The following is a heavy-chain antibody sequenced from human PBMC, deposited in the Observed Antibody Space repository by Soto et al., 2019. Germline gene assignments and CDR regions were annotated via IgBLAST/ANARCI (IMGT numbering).Heavy chain of an antibody. J-gene: IGHJ3*01. Sequence: GGSLRLSCAAYGLTFSHYAMNWVRQAPGKGLEWVSVISGTGTSAYYADSVKGRFTISRDNSKNTLYLQMNSLRAEDTAIYFCVKEVNGWYTPGTFDFWDPGSLVTVSS. CDR1: GLTFSHYA. V-gene: IGHV3-23*01. CDR2: ISGTGTSA. D-gene: IGHD2-2*02. CDR3: VKEVNGWYTPGTFDF.